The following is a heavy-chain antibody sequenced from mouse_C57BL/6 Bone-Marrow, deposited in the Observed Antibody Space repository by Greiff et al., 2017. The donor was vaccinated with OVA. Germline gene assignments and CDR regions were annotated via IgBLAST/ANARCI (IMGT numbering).Heavy chain of an antibody. Sequence: DVKLVESGGGLVKPGGSLKLSCTASGFTFSDYGMHWVRQAPEKGLEWVAYISSGSSNIYHADTVKGRFTISRDNAKITLFLQKTSLRSEDTALYFCARDSCYAMDYWGQGTSVTVSS. CDR3: ARDSCYAMDY. D-gene: IGHD2-12*01. J-gene: IGHJ4*01. CDR2: ISSGSSNI. V-gene: IGHV5-17*01. CDR1: GFTFSDYG.